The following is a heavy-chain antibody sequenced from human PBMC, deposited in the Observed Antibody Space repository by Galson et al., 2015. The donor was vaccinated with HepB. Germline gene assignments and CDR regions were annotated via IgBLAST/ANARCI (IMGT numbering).Heavy chain of an antibody. V-gene: IGHV3-15*01. Sequence: LRLSCAASGFPFNNAWMTWVRQAPGMGLEWVGRIKSKTDGETTDYAAPVKGRFTISRDDSKNRLYLQMNSLKTEDTAVYYCTTDVYYSTYWSWLDPWGQGTLVTVAS. CDR1: GFPFNNAW. CDR2: IKSKTDGETT. D-gene: IGHD2-8*02. CDR3: TTDVYYSTYWSWLDP. J-gene: IGHJ5*02.